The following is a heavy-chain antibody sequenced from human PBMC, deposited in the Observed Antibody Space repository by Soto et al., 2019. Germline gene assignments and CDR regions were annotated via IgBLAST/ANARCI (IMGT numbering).Heavy chain of an antibody. CDR1: GFTFSDYY. CDR2: ISSSGSTI. V-gene: IGHV3-11*01. J-gene: IGHJ6*03. Sequence: GGSLGLSCAASGFTFSDYYMSWIRQAPGKGLEWVSYISSSGSTIYYADSVKGRFTISRDNAKSSLYLQMNSLRAEDTAVYYCARDQGITIFRIYMDVWGKGTTVTVSS. D-gene: IGHD3-3*01. CDR3: ARDQGITIFRIYMDV.